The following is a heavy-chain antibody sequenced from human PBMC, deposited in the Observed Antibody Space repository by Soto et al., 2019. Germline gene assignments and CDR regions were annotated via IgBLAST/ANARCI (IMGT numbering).Heavy chain of an antibody. CDR3: ARDSAGYYSHFVY. J-gene: IGHJ4*02. V-gene: IGHV1-69*01. D-gene: IGHD3-22*01. CDR1: RGTFTNYA. CDR2: IMPFFGSG. Sequence: QVYLVQSGAEVKKPGSSVKVSCKALRGTFTNYAFSWVRQAPGQGLEWMGGIMPFFGSGNYAQKFQGRINITADESTSSVYLDLTSLRSEDTAVYYCARDSAGYYSHFVYWGQGTLFTVSS.